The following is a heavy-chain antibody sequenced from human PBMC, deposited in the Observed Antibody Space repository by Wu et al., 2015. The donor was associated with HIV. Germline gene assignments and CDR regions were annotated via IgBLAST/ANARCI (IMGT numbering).Heavy chain of an antibody. J-gene: IGHJ2*01. CDR1: GGTFNSYV. CDR3: ARDIREQPGCYFDL. V-gene: IGHV1-69*12. CDR2: IIPMFGTS. D-gene: IGHD1/OR15-1a*01. Sequence: QVQLVQSGAEVKKPGSSVKVSCKASGGTFNSYVINWVRQAPGQGLEWMGGIIPMFGTSNYAQKFQDRVTITADESTSTAYMELSSLRSEDTAIYYCARDIREQPGCYFDLWGRGTLVTVSS.